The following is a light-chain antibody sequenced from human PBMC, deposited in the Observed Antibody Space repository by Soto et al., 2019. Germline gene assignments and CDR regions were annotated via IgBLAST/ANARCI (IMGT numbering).Light chain of an antibody. CDR1: QSVSSSY. CDR3: QQYGSSLIT. V-gene: IGKV3-20*01. J-gene: IGKJ5*01. CDR2: GAS. Sequence: EIVLTQSPGTLSLSPGERDTLSCRASQSVSSSYLAWYQQKPGQAPRLLIYGASSRATGIPDRFSGSGFGTDFTLIISRLEPEDFAVYYCQQYGSSLITFGQGTRLEIK.